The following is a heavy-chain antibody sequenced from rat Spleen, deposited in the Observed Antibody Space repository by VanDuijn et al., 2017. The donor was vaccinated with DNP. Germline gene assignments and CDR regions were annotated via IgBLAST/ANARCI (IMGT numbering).Heavy chain of an antibody. V-gene: IGHV5-31*01. CDR2: ITNTGDST. J-gene: IGHJ3*01. CDR3: TTANSYGFAY. CDR1: GFTFSDYY. D-gene: IGHD1-2*01. Sequence: EVKLVESGGGPVQPGRSLKLSCAVSGFTFSDYYMAWVRQAPAKGLEWVASITNTGDSTYYSDSVKGRFSLSRDNAKSTLYLQVNSLRSEDTATYYCTTANSYGFAYWGQGTLVTVSS.